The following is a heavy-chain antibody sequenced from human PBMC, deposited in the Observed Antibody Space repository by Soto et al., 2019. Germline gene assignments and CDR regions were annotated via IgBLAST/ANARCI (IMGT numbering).Heavy chain of an antibody. J-gene: IGHJ1*01. V-gene: IGHV4-59*08. D-gene: IGHD6-13*01. CDR3: ASGLRFGSWGPGVGEYFQH. Sequence: SETLSLTCTVSGGSISSYYWSWIRQPPGKGLEWIGYIYYSGSTNYNPSLKSRVTISVNTSKNQFSLKLSSVTAADTAVYYCASGLRFGSWGPGVGEYFQHWGQGTLVTVSS. CDR1: GGSISSYY. CDR2: IYYSGST.